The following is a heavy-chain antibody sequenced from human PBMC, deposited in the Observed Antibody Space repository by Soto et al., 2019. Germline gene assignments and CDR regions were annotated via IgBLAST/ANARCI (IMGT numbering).Heavy chain of an antibody. Sequence: ASVKVSCKISGHTLTEFSIHWVRPTPGKGPEWLRGFDPEGGEAIYAQKWHGRVTVTEDTVTDTASTELSLLKSDLAADSYCTTPTQLRGAMITNINYDFWGRGTPVTVAS. CDR3: TTPTQLRGAMITNINYDF. J-gene: IGHJ4*02. CDR2: FDPEGGEA. D-gene: IGHD3-10*01. CDR1: GHTLTEFS. V-gene: IGHV1-24*01.